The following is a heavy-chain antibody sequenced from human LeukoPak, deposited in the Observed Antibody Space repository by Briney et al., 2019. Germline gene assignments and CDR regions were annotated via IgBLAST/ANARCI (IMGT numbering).Heavy chain of an antibody. CDR3: AKGSGSSCYSPCDY. Sequence: GGSLRLSCAASGLTFRNYAMCWVRQAPGQGLEWVSVICANDGNTYYADAVKGRFTISRDNSKDTLYLQMDSLRAEDTAVYYCAKGSGSSCYSPCDYWGQGILVTVSS. J-gene: IGHJ4*02. CDR1: GLTFRNYA. V-gene: IGHV3-23*01. D-gene: IGHD2-15*01. CDR2: ICANDGNT.